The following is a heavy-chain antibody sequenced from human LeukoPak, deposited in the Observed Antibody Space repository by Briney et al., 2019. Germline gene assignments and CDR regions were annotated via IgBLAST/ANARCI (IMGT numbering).Heavy chain of an antibody. CDR1: GGSISSSSYH. CDR3: ARCISMVRGVIRPPDY. J-gene: IGHJ4*02. D-gene: IGHD3-10*01. Sequence: SETLSLTCSVSGGSISSSSYHWGWIRQSPGKGLEWIGSIYYSGSAYYDPSLKSRLTISVDTSKNQFSLKLNSVTAADTAVYYCARCISMVRGVIRPPDYWGQGTLVTVSS. V-gene: IGHV4-39*01. CDR2: IYYSGSA.